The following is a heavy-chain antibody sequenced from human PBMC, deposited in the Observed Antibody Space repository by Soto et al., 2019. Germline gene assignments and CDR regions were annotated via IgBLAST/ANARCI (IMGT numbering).Heavy chain of an antibody. CDR3: AKEPVGPDWYFDL. J-gene: IGHJ2*01. CDR1: GFTFRSYA. CDR2: ISGSGIST. V-gene: IGHV3-23*01. Sequence: DVQLLESGGGLVQPGGSLRLSCAASGFTFRSYAMSWVRQAPGKGLEWVSGISGSGISTHYADSVKGRFTVSRDNSKNTLYLQMNSLRAEDTDVYNCAKEPVGPDWYFDLWGRGTLVTVSS.